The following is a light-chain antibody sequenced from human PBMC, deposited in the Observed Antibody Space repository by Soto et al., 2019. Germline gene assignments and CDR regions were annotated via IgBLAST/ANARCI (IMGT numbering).Light chain of an antibody. CDR1: QSLLHSNGYNY. CDR2: LGS. Sequence: DIVMTQYPLSLPVTPGEPASISCRSSQSLLHSNGYNYLDWYQQKPGQSPQLLIYLGSNRASGVPDRFSGSGSGTDFTLKISRVEAEDVGVYYCMQALQTPLTFGGGTKVEIK. CDR3: MQALQTPLT. J-gene: IGKJ4*01. V-gene: IGKV2-28*01.